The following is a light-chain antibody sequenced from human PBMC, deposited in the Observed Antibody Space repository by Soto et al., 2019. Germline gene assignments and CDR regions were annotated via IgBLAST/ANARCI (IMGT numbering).Light chain of an antibody. Sequence: VLTQPPSVSGSPGQSVTISCTGTSSDVGSYNRLSWYQQPPGTAPKLIMYEVNTRPSGVPDRFSGSKSGSTASLTIPGLQAEDEADYYCSLYISGSTYVFGTGTKVTVL. CDR3: SLYISGSTYV. J-gene: IGLJ1*01. V-gene: IGLV2-18*01. CDR2: EVN. CDR1: SSDVGSYNR.